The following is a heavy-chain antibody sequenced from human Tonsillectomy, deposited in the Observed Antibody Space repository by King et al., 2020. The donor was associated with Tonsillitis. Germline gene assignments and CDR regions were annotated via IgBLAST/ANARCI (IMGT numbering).Heavy chain of an antibody. V-gene: IGHV4-34*01. Sequence: VQLQQWGAGLLKPSETLSLTCAVYGGSFSGYYWSWIRQPPGKGLEWIGEINHSGSTNYNPSLKSRVTTSVDTSKNQSSLKLSSVTAADTAVYYCARDLQWCGELLPGAFDIWGQGTMVTVSS. D-gene: IGHD3-10*01. CDR2: INHSGST. CDR3: ARDLQWCGELLPGAFDI. J-gene: IGHJ3*02. CDR1: GGSFSGYY.